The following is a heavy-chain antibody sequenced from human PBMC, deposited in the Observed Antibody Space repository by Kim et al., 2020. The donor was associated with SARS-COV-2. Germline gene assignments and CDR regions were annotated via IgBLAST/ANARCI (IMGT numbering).Heavy chain of an antibody. CDR2: IIPIFGTA. CDR3: AMSGPPGQQLVPDHY. D-gene: IGHD6-13*01. V-gene: IGHV1-69*13. CDR1: GGTFSSYA. J-gene: IGHJ4*02. Sequence: SVKVSCKASGGTFSSYAISWVRQAPGQGLEWMGGIIPIFGTANYAQKFQGRVTITADESTSTAYMELSSLRSEDTAVYYCAMSGPPGQQLVPDHYWGQGTLVTVSS.